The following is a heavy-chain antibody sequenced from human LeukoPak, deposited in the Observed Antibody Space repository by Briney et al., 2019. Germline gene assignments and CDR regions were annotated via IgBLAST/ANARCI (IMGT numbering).Heavy chain of an antibody. CDR3: AREGYYDSSGYDY. CDR2: IYTSRST. V-gene: IGHV4-61*02. D-gene: IGHD3-22*01. CDR1: GASISSGSYY. Sequence: SQTLTLTCTVSGASISSGSYYWSWIRQPAGKGLEWIARIYTSRSTNYNPSLKSRLTISVDTSKLQFSLKLSSVTAAHTAVYYCAREGYYDSSGYDYWGQGTLVSVSS. J-gene: IGHJ4*02.